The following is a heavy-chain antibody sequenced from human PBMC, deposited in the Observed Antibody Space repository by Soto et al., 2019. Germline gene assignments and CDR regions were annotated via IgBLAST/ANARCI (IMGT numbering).Heavy chain of an antibody. CDR1: GGSISSGGYY. CDR2: IYYSGST. D-gene: IGHD3-22*01. V-gene: IGHV4-31*03. J-gene: IGHJ3*02. CDR3: ARGMSYYDSSGYFGAFDI. Sequence: QVQLQESGPGLVKPSQTLSLTCTVSGGSISSGGYYWSWIRQHPGKGLEWIGHIYYSGSTYYNPSLKGRVTISVDRSKNRFSLKLSSVTAADTAVYYCARGMSYYDSSGYFGAFDIWGQGTMVTVSS.